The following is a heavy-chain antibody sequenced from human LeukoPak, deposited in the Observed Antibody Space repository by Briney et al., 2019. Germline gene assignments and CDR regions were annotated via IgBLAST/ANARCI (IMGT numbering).Heavy chain of an antibody. J-gene: IGHJ5*02. CDR2: IRYDGNKK. CDR1: GFTFSSYG. V-gene: IGHV3-30*02. Sequence: PGGSLRLSCAASGFTFSSYGMHWVRQAPAKGLTWVAFIRYDGNKKYYADSVKGRFTISRDTSKNTLYLQMNSLGAEDTAVYYCAKGQWLVSNWFDPWGQGTLVTVSS. D-gene: IGHD6-19*01. CDR3: AKGQWLVSNWFDP.